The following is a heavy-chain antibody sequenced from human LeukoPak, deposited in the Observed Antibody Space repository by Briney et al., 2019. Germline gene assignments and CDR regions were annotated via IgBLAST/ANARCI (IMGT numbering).Heavy chain of an antibody. CDR1: GYTFTSYG. CDR2: MNPNSGNT. D-gene: IGHD3-10*01. CDR3: ARQSYYGSGSPLDY. V-gene: IGHV1-8*02. Sequence: ASVKVSCKASGYTFTSYGISWVRQAPGQGLEWMGWMNPNSGNTGYAQKFQGRVTMTRNTSISTAYMELSSLRSEDTAVYYCARQSYYGSGSPLDYWGQGTLVTVSS. J-gene: IGHJ4*02.